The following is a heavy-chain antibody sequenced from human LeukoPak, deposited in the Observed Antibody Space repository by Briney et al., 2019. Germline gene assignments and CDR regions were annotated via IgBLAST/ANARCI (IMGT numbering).Heavy chain of an antibody. CDR3: ATYDFVWGSDRFPFDY. J-gene: IGHJ4*02. Sequence: PSETLSLTCTVSDYSITSGYYWGWIRQPPGKGLEWIGSISHSGNTDYNPSLRSRVAISVHTSKKQFSLKVKSVTAADTAVYYCATYDFVWGSDRFPFDYWGQGTLVIVSS. V-gene: IGHV4-38-2*02. CDR2: ISHSGNT. D-gene: IGHD3-16*02. CDR1: DYSITSGYY.